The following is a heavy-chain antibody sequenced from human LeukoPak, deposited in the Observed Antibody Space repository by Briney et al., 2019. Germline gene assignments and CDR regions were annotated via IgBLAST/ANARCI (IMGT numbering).Heavy chain of an antibody. CDR1: GGSISSGGYY. V-gene: IGHV4-31*03. CDR2: IYFSGST. Sequence: SQTLSLTCTVSGGSISSGGYYCSWIRQQPGKGLEWIGYIYFSGSTYYNPSLKSRVTISVDTSKNQFSLKLSSVTAADTAVYYCARGRQQLVAFDIWGQGTMVTVSS. D-gene: IGHD6-13*01. CDR3: ARGRQQLVAFDI. J-gene: IGHJ3*02.